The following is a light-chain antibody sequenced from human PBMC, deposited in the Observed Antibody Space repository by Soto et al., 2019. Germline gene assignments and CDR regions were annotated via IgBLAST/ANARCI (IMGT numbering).Light chain of an antibody. V-gene: IGLV2-14*01. J-gene: IGLJ1*01. Sequence: QSVLAQPASVSGSFGQSITISCSGPNTDLGVYGYVSWYQHHPGKAPKLLIYDVNNRPSGISDRFSSSKSGDTVSLTISGLQAEDEADYFCFSKISGFVYGFGTGTKVTVL. CDR2: DVN. CDR1: NTDLGVYGY. CDR3: FSKISGFVYG.